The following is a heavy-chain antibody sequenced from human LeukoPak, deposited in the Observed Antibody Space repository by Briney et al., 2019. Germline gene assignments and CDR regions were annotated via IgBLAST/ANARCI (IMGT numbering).Heavy chain of an antibody. CDR2: IKQDGSER. CDR1: GLTLSTYW. V-gene: IGHV3-7*05. Sequence: GGSLRLSCAASGLTLSTYWMSWVRQAPGKGLEWVANIKQDGSERYYVDSVKGRFTISRDNAKNSLYLQMNSLRAEDTAVYYCAGSTGWARYFDYWGQGTLVTVSS. D-gene: IGHD6-19*01. CDR3: AGSTGWARYFDY. J-gene: IGHJ4*02.